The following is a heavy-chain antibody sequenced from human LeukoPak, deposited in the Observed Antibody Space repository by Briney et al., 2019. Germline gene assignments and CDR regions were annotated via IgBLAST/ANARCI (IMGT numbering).Heavy chain of an antibody. V-gene: IGHV1-69*04. D-gene: IGHD3-9*01. CDR3: ARDLAEYYDILTGYYPQGFDY. CDR2: IIPILGIA. CDR1: GGTFSSYA. J-gene: IGHJ4*02. Sequence: SVKVSCKASGGTFSSYAISWVRQAPGQGLEWMGRIIPILGIADYAQKFQGRVTITADKSTSTAYMELSSLRSEDTAVYYCARDLAEYYDILTGYYPQGFDYWGQGTLAAVSS.